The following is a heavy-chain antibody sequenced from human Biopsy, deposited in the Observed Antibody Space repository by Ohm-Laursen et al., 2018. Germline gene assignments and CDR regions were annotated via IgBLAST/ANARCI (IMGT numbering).Heavy chain of an antibody. CDR3: ARGGTLVVVPTVVLHSFDI. Sequence: GASVKVSCKASGYTFSSYGINWVRQAPGQGLEWLGWISTYNGNTNYAQNLQGRVTMTTDTSTSTAYMELWSLRSDDTAVYYCARGGTLVVVPTVVLHSFDIWGQGTMVTVSS. CDR1: GYTFSSYG. V-gene: IGHV1-18*01. CDR2: ISTYNGNT. J-gene: IGHJ3*02. D-gene: IGHD2-2*01.